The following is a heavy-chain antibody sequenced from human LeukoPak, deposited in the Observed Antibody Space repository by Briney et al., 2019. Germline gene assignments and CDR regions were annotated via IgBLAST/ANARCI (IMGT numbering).Heavy chain of an antibody. CDR1: GGSVSSGSYY. CDR3: ARFCGGDCYSAVHAFDI. CDR2: IYYSGST. Sequence: SETLSLTCTVSGGSVSSGSYYWSWIRQPPGKGLEWIGYIYYSGSTNYNPSLKSRLTISVDTSKNQFSLKLSSVTAADTAVYYCARFCGGDCYSAVHAFDIWGQGTMVTVSS. D-gene: IGHD2-21*02. V-gene: IGHV4-61*01. J-gene: IGHJ3*02.